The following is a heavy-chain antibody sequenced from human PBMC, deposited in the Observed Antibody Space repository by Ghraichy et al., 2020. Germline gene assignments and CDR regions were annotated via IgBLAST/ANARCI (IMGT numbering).Heavy chain of an antibody. D-gene: IGHD6-19*01. CDR1: GFTFSSYS. Sequence: GASLRLSCAASGFTFSSYSMNWVRQAPGKGLEWVSSISSSSSYIYYADSVKGRFSISRDNAKNSLYLQMNSLRAEDTAVYYCAREGDLAVAGPYFDYWGQGTLVTVSS. V-gene: IGHV3-21*01. CDR2: ISSSSSYI. J-gene: IGHJ4*02. CDR3: AREGDLAVAGPYFDY.